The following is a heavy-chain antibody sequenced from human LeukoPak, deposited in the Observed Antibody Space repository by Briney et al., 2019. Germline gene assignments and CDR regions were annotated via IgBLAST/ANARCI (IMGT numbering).Heavy chain of an antibody. J-gene: IGHJ4*02. CDR2: IYYSGTT. Sequence: SETLSLTCTVSGGSISSGDYYWSWIRQPPGKGLEWVGYIYYSGTTYYNPSLKSRVTMSVDTSKNQFSLKLSSVTAADTAVYYCARRDSSTWYGESFDYWGQGTLVTVSS. D-gene: IGHD6-13*01. CDR3: ARRDSSTWYGESFDY. V-gene: IGHV4-30-4*01. CDR1: GGSISSGDYY.